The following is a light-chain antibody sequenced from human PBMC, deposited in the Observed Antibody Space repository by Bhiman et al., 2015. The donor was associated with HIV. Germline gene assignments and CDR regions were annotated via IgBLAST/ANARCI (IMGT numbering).Light chain of an antibody. CDR2: EDN. Sequence: NFMLTQPHSVSESPGKTVTISCTGSSGSIASNYVQWYQQRPDSAPTTVIYEDNQRPFGVPDRFSGSVDSSSNSASLTISGLTTEDEADYYCQSSDVSVHVVFGGGTKLTVL. J-gene: IGLJ2*01. V-gene: IGLV6-57*02. CDR1: SGSIASNY. CDR3: QSSDVSVHVV.